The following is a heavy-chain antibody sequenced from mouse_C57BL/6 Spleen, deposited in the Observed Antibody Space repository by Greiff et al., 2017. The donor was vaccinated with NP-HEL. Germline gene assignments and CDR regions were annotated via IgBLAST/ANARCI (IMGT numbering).Heavy chain of an antibody. Sequence: QVQLKQPGAELVKPGASVKLSCKASGYTFTSYWMHWVKQRPGQGLEWIGMIHPNSGSTNYNEKLKSKATLTINKYSSTAYMQLSSLTSEDAAVYYCARWTAYYAMDYWGQGTSVTVSS. CDR2: IHPNSGST. J-gene: IGHJ4*01. V-gene: IGHV1-64*01. CDR1: GYTFTSYW. D-gene: IGHD1-2*01. CDR3: ARWTAYYAMDY.